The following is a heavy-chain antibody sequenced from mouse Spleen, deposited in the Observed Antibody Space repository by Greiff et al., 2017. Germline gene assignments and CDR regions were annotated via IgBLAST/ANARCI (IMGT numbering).Heavy chain of an antibody. V-gene: IGHV14-3*02. CDR3: ARRHGYYPYWYFDV. CDR1: GFNIKDTY. D-gene: IGHD2-3*01. J-gene: IGHJ1*01. Sequence: EVHLVESGAELVKPGASVKLSCTASGFNIKDTYMHWVKQRPEQGLEWIGRIDPANGNTKYDPKFQGKATITADTSSNTAYLQLSSLTSEDTAVYYCARRHGYYPYWYFDVWGAGTTVTVSS. CDR2: IDPANGNT.